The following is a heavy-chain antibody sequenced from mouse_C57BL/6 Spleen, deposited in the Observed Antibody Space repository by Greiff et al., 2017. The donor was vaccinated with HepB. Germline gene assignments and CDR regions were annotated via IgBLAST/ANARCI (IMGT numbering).Heavy chain of an antibody. Sequence: EVHLVESGGGLVKPGGSLKLSCAASGFTFSSYTMSWVRQTPEKRLEWVATISGGGGNTYYPDSVKGRFTISRDNAKNTLYLQMSSLRSEDTALYYCARHSTGTGYFDVWGTGTTVTVSS. D-gene: IGHD4-1*02. V-gene: IGHV5-9*01. CDR3: ARHSTGTGYFDV. CDR1: GFTFSSYT. CDR2: ISGGGGNT. J-gene: IGHJ1*03.